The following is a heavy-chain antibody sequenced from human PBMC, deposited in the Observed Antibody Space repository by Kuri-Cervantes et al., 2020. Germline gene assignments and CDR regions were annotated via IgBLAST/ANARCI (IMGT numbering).Heavy chain of an antibody. V-gene: IGHV3-53*05. Sequence: GGSLRLSCAASGFTVSSNYMSWVRQAPGKGLEWVSVIYSGGSTYYADSVKGRFTISRDNSKNTLYLQMNSLRAEDTAVYYCARAGEELRIRPYSYYYGMDVWGQGTTVTVSS. CDR2: IYSGGST. J-gene: IGHJ6*02. D-gene: IGHD3-10*01. CDR1: GFTVSSNY. CDR3: ARAGEELRIRPYSYYYGMDV.